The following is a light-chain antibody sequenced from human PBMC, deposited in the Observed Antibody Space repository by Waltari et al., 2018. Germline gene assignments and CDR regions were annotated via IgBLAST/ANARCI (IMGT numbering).Light chain of an antibody. CDR1: SLRTYY. J-gene: IGLJ2*01. Sequence: SELTQDPAVSVALGQTVKITCQGDSLRTYYASWYQQRPGQAPLLVIYVKNNRPSGIPGRFPGSSSGSTASLTITGVQAEDEADYYCTSRDSTGNLLFGGGTKLTVL. V-gene: IGLV3-19*01. CDR2: VKN. CDR3: TSRDSTGNLL.